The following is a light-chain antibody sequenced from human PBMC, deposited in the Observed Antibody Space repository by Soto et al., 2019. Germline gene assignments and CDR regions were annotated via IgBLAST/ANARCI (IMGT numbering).Light chain of an antibody. Sequence: DIQMTQSPSALSASVGDRVTITCRASQSISTFLNWHQQKPGKAPKLLIYAASSLQSGVPSRFSGSGSGTDFTLTISSLQPEDFATYYCQQSYTIPYTFGQGTKLEI. CDR2: AAS. J-gene: IGKJ2*01. CDR3: QQSYTIPYT. CDR1: QSISTF. V-gene: IGKV1-39*01.